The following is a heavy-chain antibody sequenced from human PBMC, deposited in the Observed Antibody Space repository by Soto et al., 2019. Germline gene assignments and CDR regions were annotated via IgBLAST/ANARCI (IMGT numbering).Heavy chain of an antibody. CDR1: GYTFTGYY. CDR3: ARDGQVGFIAARSAYYFDC. J-gene: IGHJ4*02. Sequence: ASVKVSCKASGYTFTGYYMHWVRQTPGQGLEWMGWINPNSGGTNYAQKFQGRVTMTRDTSISTAYMELSRLRSDDTAVYYCARDGQVGFIAARSAYYFDCWGQGTLVTVSA. D-gene: IGHD6-6*01. V-gene: IGHV1-2*02. CDR2: INPNSGGT.